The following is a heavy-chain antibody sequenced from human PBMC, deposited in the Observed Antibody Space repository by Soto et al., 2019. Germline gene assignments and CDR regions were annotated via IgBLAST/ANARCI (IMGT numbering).Heavy chain of an antibody. J-gene: IGHJ4*02. Sequence: EVQLVESGGGLVQPGRSLRLSCAASGFTFDDYAMHWVRQAPGKGLEWVSGISWNSGSIGYADSVKGRFTISRDNAKNSLYLQMNSLRAEDTALYYGAKGDGDEGATPTYYGRQGTLVTVSS. CDR1: GFTFDDYA. V-gene: IGHV3-9*01. CDR2: ISWNSGSI. D-gene: IGHD3-10*01. CDR3: AKGDGDEGATPTYY.